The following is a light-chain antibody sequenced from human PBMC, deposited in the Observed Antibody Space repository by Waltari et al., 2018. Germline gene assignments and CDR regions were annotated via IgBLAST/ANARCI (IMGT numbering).Light chain of an antibody. V-gene: IGKV3-20*01. CDR3: QMYVRLPAT. J-gene: IGKJ1*01. CDR2: DAS. Sequence: EIVLTQSPGTLSLSPGERATLSCRASQSVGRSLTWYQPIHGQAPRLLIYDASTRATGIPDRFSGGGSGTDFSLTISRLEPEDFAVYYCQMYVRLPATFGQGTKVEI. CDR1: QSVGRS.